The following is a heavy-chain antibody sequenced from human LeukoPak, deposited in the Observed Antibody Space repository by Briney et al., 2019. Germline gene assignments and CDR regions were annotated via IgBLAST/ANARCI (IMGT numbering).Heavy chain of an antibody. V-gene: IGHV3-21*01. Sequence: GGSLRLSCAASGFPFSRYSMNWVRQAPGEGPEWVSSITSSSSNKDYVDSVKGRFTVSRDNSKNTLYLQMNSLRAEDTAVYYCAKDSRDSSGYSFDYWGQGTLVTVSS. CDR3: AKDSRDSSGYSFDY. CDR1: GFPFSRYS. CDR2: ITSSSSNK. J-gene: IGHJ4*02. D-gene: IGHD3-22*01.